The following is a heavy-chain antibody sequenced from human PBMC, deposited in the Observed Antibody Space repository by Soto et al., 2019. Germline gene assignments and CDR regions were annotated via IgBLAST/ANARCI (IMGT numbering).Heavy chain of an antibody. CDR1: GGTFSSYA. D-gene: IGHD2-2*01. V-gene: IGHV1-69*06. J-gene: IGHJ5*02. Sequence: QVQLVQSGAEVKKPGSSVKVSCKASGGTFSSYAISWERQAPGQGLEWMGGIIPIFGTANYAQKFQGRVTITADKSTSTAYMELSSLRSEDTAVYYCASGLGYCSGTSCRPLFDPWGQGTLVTVSS. CDR3: ASGLGYCSGTSCRPLFDP. CDR2: IIPIFGTA.